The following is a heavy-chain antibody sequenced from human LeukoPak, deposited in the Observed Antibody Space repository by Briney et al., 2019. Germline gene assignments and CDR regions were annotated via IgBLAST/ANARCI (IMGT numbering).Heavy chain of an antibody. D-gene: IGHD4-11*01. CDR1: GGSISSGSYY. CDR3: AREVYSNYEPPQEYYYYYMDV. CDR2: IYTSGST. J-gene: IGHJ6*03. V-gene: IGHV4-61*02. Sequence: SQTLSLTCTVSGGSISSGSYYWSWIRQPAGKGLEWIGRIYTSGSTNYNPSLKSRVTISVDTSKNQFSLKLSSVTAADTAVYYCAREVYSNYEPPQEYYYYYMDVWGKGTTVTVSS.